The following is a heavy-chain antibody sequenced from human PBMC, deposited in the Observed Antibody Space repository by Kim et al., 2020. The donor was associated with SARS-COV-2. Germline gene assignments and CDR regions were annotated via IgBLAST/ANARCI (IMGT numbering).Heavy chain of an antibody. J-gene: IGHJ5*02. V-gene: IGHV1-3*01. CDR3: ARERLVRPNWFDP. D-gene: IGHD6-19*01. Sequence: YSQKFQGRVTITRDTSASTAYMELSSLRSEDTAVYYCARERLVRPNWFDPWGQGTLVTVSS.